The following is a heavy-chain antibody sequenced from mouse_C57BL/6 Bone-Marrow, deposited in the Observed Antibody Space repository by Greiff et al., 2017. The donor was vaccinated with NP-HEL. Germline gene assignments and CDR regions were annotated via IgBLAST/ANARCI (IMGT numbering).Heavy chain of an antibody. J-gene: IGHJ2*01. V-gene: IGHV7-3*01. CDR3: ARAQATRGGYFDY. CDR2: IRNKANGYTT. Sequence: EVMLVESGGGLVQPGGSLSLSCAASGFTFTDYYMSWVRQPPGKALEWLGFIRNKANGYTTEYSASVKGRFTISRDNSQSILYLQMNALRAEDSATYYCARAQATRGGYFDYWGQGTTLTVSS. D-gene: IGHD3-2*02. CDR1: GFTFTDYY.